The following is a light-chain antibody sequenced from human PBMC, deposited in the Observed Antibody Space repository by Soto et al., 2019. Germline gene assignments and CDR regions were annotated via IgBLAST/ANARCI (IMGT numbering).Light chain of an antibody. Sequence: QSVLTQPPSASGSPGQSVTISCTGTISDIGGYNFISWYQHHPGKAPKLVIYDVNNRPSGISYRFSGSKSGNTASLTISGLQAEDEADYYCASYTRTTTLVFG. CDR3: ASYTRTTTLV. CDR2: DVN. CDR1: ISDIGGYNF. J-gene: IGLJ2*01. V-gene: IGLV2-14*01.